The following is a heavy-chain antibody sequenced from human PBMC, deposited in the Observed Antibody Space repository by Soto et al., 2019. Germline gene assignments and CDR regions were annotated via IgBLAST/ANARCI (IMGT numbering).Heavy chain of an antibody. Sequence: SETMYLTCAVSGGSISSSNWWSWVHQPPGKGLEWIGEIYHSGSTNYNPSLKSRVTISVDKSKNQFSLKLSSVTAADTAVYYCARSGWLKGPIYWGQGTLVTVSS. CDR1: GGSISSSNW. D-gene: IGHD3-10*01. CDR3: ARSGWLKGPIY. J-gene: IGHJ4*02. CDR2: IYHSGST. V-gene: IGHV4-4*02.